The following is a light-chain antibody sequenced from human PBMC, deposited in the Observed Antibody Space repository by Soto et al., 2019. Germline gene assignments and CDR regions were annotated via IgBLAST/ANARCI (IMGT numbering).Light chain of an antibody. CDR1: QSVSSSY. V-gene: IGKV3-20*01. J-gene: IGKJ3*01. CDR2: GAS. Sequence: EIVLTQSPGTLSFSPGERATLSCRASQSVSSSYLAWYQQKPGQAPRLLIYGASSRATGIPDRFSGSGSGTDFTLTISRLEPEDLAVYFCQQYGSSPLYTFGPGNKVDIK. CDR3: QQYGSSPLYT.